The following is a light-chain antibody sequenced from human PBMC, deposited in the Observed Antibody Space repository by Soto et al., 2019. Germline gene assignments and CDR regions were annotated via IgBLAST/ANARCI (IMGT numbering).Light chain of an antibody. CDR2: DAS. V-gene: IGKV3-11*01. Sequence: IELTQSPATLSLSLGESATLSCRASQGLXGHFDWYEGKPGQATRVLXDDASNSATGSPARLSGGGSATDFSLTISSLEPEYFSLYYCQQRRSGPRTFGQGTKVDI. CDR3: QQRRSGPRT. CDR1: QGLXGH. J-gene: IGKJ1*01.